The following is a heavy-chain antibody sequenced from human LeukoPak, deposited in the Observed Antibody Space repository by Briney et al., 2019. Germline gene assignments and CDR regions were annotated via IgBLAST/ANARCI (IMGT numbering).Heavy chain of an antibody. CDR2: ISYDGSRK. Sequence: GGSLRLSCAASGFTFDDYTMHWVRQAPGKGLEWVAVISYDGSRKYYADSVKGRFTISRDNSKNMLYLQMNSLRAEDTAVYYCARDRLAVAGTGTLCFDYWGQGTLVTVSS. D-gene: IGHD6-19*01. CDR1: GFTFDDYT. J-gene: IGHJ4*02. V-gene: IGHV3-30-3*01. CDR3: ARDRLAVAGTGTLCFDY.